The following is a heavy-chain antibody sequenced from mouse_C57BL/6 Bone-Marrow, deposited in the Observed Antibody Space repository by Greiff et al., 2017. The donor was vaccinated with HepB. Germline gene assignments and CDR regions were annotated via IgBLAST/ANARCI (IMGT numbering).Heavy chain of an antibody. D-gene: IGHD1-1*01. CDR1: GFSLTSYG. CDR2: IWRGGST. CDR3: AKIRVTTVVDWYFDV. Sequence: QVQLQQSGPGLVQPSQSLSITCTASGFSLTSYGVHWVRQSPGKGLEWLGVIWRGGSTDYNAAFMSRLSTTKDNSKSQVFFKTNSLQADDTAIYYCAKIRVTTVVDWYFDVWGKGTTVTVSS. V-gene: IGHV2-5*01. J-gene: IGHJ1*03.